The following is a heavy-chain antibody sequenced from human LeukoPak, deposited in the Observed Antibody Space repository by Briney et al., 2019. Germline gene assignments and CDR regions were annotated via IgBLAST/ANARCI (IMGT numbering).Heavy chain of an antibody. D-gene: IGHD6-13*01. Sequence: GGSLRLSCAASGFTFSSYAMTWVRQAPGKGLEWVSAICGSGGHTYYADSVKGRFTISRDNSKNMLYLQMNSLRAEDTAVYYCARDPSGRAAGGRGDYWGQGTLVTVSS. J-gene: IGHJ4*02. CDR2: ICGSGGHT. CDR3: ARDPSGRAAGGRGDY. CDR1: GFTFSSYA. V-gene: IGHV3-23*01.